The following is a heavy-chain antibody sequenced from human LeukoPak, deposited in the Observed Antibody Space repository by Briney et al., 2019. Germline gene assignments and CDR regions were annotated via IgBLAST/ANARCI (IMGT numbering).Heavy chain of an antibody. V-gene: IGHV3-64*01. CDR1: GFTFSSYA. D-gene: IGHD2-2*01. CDR2: ISSNGGST. J-gene: IGHJ4*02. Sequence: PGGSLRLSCAASGFTFSSYAMHWVRQAPGKGLEYVSPISSNGGSTYYAHSVKGRFAISRDNSKNTLDLQMNSLRADDTAVYYCAKYQKWGPADYYFDSWGQGTLVTVSS. CDR3: AKYQKWGPADYYFDS.